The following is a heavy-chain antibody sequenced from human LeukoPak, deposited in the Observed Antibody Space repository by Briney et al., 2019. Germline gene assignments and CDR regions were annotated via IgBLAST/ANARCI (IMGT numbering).Heavy chain of an antibody. V-gene: IGHV3-74*01. Sequence: GGSLRLSCAASGFTFSTYAMSWVRQAPGKGLVWVSHTNGDGSNVNYADSVKGRFTISRDNAKNTLYLQMSSLRVEDTALYYCGRGKSPAAVDDWGQGTLVTVSS. J-gene: IGHJ4*02. CDR3: GRGKSPAAVDD. CDR1: GFTFSTYA. D-gene: IGHD2-2*01. CDR2: TNGDGSNV.